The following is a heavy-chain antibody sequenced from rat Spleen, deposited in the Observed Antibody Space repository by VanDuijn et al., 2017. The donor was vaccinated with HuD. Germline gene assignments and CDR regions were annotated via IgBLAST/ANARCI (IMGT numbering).Heavy chain of an antibody. J-gene: IGHJ2*01. CDR1: GFTFRDYA. CDR3: ARSSYYGYNPYFDY. D-gene: IGHD1-9*01. Sequence: EVQLVESGGGLVQPGRSLKLSCAASGFTFRDYAMAWVRQAPKKGLEWVAAISPSGGTTYYRDSVKGRFTVSRDNAKSTLYLQMDSLRSEDTATYYCARSSYYGYNPYFDYWGQGVMVTVSS. V-gene: IGHV5S23*01. CDR2: ISPSGGTT.